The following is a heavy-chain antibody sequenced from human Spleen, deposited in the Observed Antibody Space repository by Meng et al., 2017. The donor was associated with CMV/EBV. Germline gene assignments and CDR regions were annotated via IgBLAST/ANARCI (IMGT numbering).Heavy chain of an antibody. CDR2: ILQDGSDK. D-gene: IGHD3-3*01. V-gene: IGHV3-30*04. Sequence: GGSLRLSCAASGFIFSNYAMQWVRQGPGKGLEWVSIILQDGSDKYYGDPVKGRFTVSRDNSKNTLYLQMNSLTTEDTAMYYCARGFFTNSLWGQGTLVTVSS. CDR1: GFIFSNYA. CDR3: ARGFFTNSL. J-gene: IGHJ4*02.